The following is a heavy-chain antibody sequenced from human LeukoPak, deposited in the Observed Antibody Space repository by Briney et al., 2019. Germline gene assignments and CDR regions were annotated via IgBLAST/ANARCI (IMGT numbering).Heavy chain of an antibody. Sequence: SETLSLTCTVSGDSITNNNYYWGRVRQPPGMGLEWLGSIYYSGSTYYNPSLKSRVTMSVDTSKNQFSLKLSSVTAADTAVYSCARQCMTTAALYYFDYWGQGTLVIVSS. CDR2: IYYSGST. J-gene: IGHJ4*02. D-gene: IGHD1-1*01. CDR3: ARQCMTTAALYYFDY. CDR1: GDSITNNNYY. V-gene: IGHV4-39*01.